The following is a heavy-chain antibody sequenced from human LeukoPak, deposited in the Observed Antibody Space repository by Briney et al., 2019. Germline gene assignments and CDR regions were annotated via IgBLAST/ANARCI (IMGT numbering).Heavy chain of an antibody. V-gene: IGHV3-11*01. CDR2: ISSSGSTI. D-gene: IGHD3-3*01. CDR1: GFSFSNEY. Sequence: GQCLRLSCAASGFSFSNEYMGWRRHAQRKGLEWVAYISSSGSTIYYADSVKGRFTISRDNAKNSLYLQMNSLRAEDTAVYYCARDRAKRFLEWADAFDIWGQGTMVTVSS. J-gene: IGHJ3*02. CDR3: ARDRAKRFLEWADAFDI.